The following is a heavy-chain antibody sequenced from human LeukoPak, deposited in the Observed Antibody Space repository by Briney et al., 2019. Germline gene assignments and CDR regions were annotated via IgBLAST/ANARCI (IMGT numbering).Heavy chain of an antibody. D-gene: IGHD3-22*01. CDR2: INPNSGGT. J-gene: IGHJ3*02. V-gene: IGHV1-2*02. Sequence: ASVKVSCKASGYTFTGYYMHWVRQAPGQGLEWMGWINPNSGGTNYAQKFQGRVTMTRDTSTSTAYMELSRLRSDDTAIYYCAKEGQGNYYAAFDIWGQGTMVTVSS. CDR3: AKEGQGNYYAAFDI. CDR1: GYTFTGYY.